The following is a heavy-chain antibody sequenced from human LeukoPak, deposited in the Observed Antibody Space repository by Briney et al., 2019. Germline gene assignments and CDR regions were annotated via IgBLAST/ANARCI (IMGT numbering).Heavy chain of an antibody. J-gene: IGHJ6*02. CDR1: GFTFDDYA. D-gene: IGHD2-2*01. Sequence: GGSLRLSCAASGFTFDDYAMHWVRQAPGKGLEWVSGISWNSGTKGYADSVKGRFTISRDNAKNSLYLQMNSLRDEDTAVYYCAKDESEVPAAMLEYYYGMDVWGQGTTVTVSS. CDR2: ISWNSGTK. CDR3: AKDESEVPAAMLEYYYGMDV. V-gene: IGHV3-9*01.